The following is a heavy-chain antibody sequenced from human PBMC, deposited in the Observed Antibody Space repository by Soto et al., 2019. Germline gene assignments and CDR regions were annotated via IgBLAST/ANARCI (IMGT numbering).Heavy chain of an antibody. CDR2: ISGSGGST. Sequence: EVQLLESGGGLVQPGGSLRLSCAASGFTFSSYAMRWVRQAPVKGLEWVSAISGSGGSTYYADSVKGRFTISRDNSKKSPALQLNTLRAKATAVYSGARRRSGRSSGYWGQAPLVPVSP. CDR3: ARRRSGRSSGY. J-gene: IGHJ4*02. CDR1: GFTFSSYA. V-gene: IGHV3-23*01. D-gene: IGHD1-26*01.